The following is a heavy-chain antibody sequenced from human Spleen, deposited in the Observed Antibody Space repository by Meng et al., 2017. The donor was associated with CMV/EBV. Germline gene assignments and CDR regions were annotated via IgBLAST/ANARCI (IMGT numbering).Heavy chain of an antibody. J-gene: IGHJ4*02. Sequence: GESLKISCAASGFTFSSYSMNWVRQAPGKGLEWVSSISSSSSYIYYADSVKGRFTISRDNAKNSLYLQMNSLGAEDTAVYYCARQKGLDYWGQGTLVTVSS. CDR1: GFTFSSYS. V-gene: IGHV3-21*01. CDR3: ARQKGLDY. CDR2: ISSSSSYI.